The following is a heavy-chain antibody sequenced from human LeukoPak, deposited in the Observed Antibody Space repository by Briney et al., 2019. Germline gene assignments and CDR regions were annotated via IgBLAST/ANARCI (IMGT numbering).Heavy chain of an antibody. CDR2: ISAYNGNA. J-gene: IGHJ4*02. CDR1: GYTFTSYG. CDR3: AGARWRWGLNY. Sequence: ASVKVSCKASGYTFTSYGISWVRQAPGQGLEWMGWISAYNGNANYAQKLQGRVTMTTDTSTSTAYMELRSLRSDDTAVYYCAGARWRWGLNYWGQGTLVTVSS. D-gene: IGHD4-23*01. V-gene: IGHV1-18*01.